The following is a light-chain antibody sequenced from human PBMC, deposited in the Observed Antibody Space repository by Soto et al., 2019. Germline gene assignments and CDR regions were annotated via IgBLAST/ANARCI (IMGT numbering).Light chain of an antibody. Sequence: EIVLTQSPATLSLSPGERATLSCRASQSVSSYLAWYQQKPGQAPRLLIYGASNRATGIPARFSGSGSGTDFSLTISSLEPEDFAVYYCQQRSNWHPTFGQGTKVDIK. V-gene: IGKV3-11*01. CDR3: QQRSNWHPT. CDR1: QSVSSY. J-gene: IGKJ1*01. CDR2: GAS.